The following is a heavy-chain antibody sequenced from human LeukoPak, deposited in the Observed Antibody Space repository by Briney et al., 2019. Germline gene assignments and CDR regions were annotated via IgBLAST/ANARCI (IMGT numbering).Heavy chain of an antibody. Sequence: KPGGSLRLSCAASGFTFSNAWMSWVRQAPGKGLEWVGRIKTKTDGGAIDYAAPVEGRFTISREDSKNTLYLQMNSLKIEDTAVYYCSTRAAPGYWGQGTLVTVSS. J-gene: IGHJ4*02. CDR1: GFTFSNAW. CDR3: STRAAPGY. V-gene: IGHV3-15*01. D-gene: IGHD6-25*01. CDR2: IKTKTDGGAI.